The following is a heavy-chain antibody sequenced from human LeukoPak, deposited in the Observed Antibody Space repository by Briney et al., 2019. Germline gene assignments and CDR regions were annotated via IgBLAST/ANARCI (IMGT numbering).Heavy chain of an antibody. D-gene: IGHD5-12*01. CDR1: GGSFSGYY. V-gene: IGHV4-34*01. CDR2: ITHSGST. J-gene: IGHJ5*02. Sequence: ASETLSLTCAVYGGSFSGYYWRWIRQPPGKGLEWIGEITHSGSTNYNPSLKSRVTISVDTSKNQFSLKLSSVTAADTAVYYCASHSGYDLNWFDPWGQGTLVTVSS. CDR3: ASHSGYDLNWFDP.